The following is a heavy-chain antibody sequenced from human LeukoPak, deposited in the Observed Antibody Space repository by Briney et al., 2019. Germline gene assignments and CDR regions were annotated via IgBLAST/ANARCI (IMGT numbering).Heavy chain of an antibody. Sequence: GGSLRLSCAASGFTFDDYAMHWVRQAPRKGLEWVSGISWNSGSIGYADSVKGRFTISRDNAKNSLYLQMNSLRAEDTALYYCAKGARYSSSWYEEDFDYWGQGTLVTVSS. J-gene: IGHJ4*02. V-gene: IGHV3-9*01. CDR3: AKGARYSSSWYEEDFDY. CDR1: GFTFDDYA. D-gene: IGHD6-13*01. CDR2: ISWNSGSI.